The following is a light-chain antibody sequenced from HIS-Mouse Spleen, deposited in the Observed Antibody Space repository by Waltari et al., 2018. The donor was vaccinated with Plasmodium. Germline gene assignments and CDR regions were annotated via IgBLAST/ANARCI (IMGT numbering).Light chain of an antibody. J-gene: IGLJ3*02. CDR3: YSTDSSGNHRV. CDR2: EES. Sequence: SYELTQPPSVSVSPGQTARLTCSGDALPKKYAYWYQQKSGQAPVLVIYEESKRPSGIPEGFSGSSSGTMATLTISGAQVEDEADYYCYSTDSSGNHRVFGGGTKLTVL. V-gene: IGLV3-10*01. CDR1: ALPKKY.